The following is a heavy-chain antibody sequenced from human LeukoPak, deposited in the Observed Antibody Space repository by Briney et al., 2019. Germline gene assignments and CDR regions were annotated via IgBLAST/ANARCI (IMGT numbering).Heavy chain of an antibody. CDR1: GFTFSSYG. D-gene: IGHD4-17*01. CDR3: AKDGSTVYYYYMDV. Sequence: GGSLRLSCAASGFTFSSYGMHWVRQAPGKGLEWVAFTRYDGSNKYYADSVKGRFTISRDNSKNTLYLQMNSLRAEDTAVYYCAKDGSTVYYYYMDVWGKGTTVTVSS. J-gene: IGHJ6*03. CDR2: TRYDGSNK. V-gene: IGHV3-30*02.